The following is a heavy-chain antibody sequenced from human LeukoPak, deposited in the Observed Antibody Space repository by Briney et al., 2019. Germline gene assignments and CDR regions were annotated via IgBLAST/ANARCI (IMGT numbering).Heavy chain of an antibody. CDR3: ARAVEFVIQGDLGYWFDP. D-gene: IGHD2/OR15-2a*01. V-gene: IGHV1-46*01. J-gene: IGHJ5*02. CDR2: INPSGGST. CDR1: GYTFTSYY. Sequence: PLASVKVSCQASGYTFTSYYMHWVRQAPGQGLEWMGIINPSGGSTSYAQKFQGRVTMTRDMSTSTVYMELSSVISEDTAVYYVARAVEFVIQGDLGYWFDPWGQGTLVTVSS.